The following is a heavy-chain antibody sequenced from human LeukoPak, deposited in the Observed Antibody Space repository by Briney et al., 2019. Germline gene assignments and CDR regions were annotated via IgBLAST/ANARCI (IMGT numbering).Heavy chain of an antibody. CDR3: ARIAEQHLQYYFDY. J-gene: IGHJ4*02. Sequence: ASVKVSCKASGYSFTSYGFSWVRQAPGQGLEWMGWISAYDGNTNYARKLQGRVTMATDTSTSTAYMELRSLRSDDSAVYFCARIAEQHLQYYFDYWGQGTLVTVSS. CDR2: ISAYDGNT. CDR1: GYSFTSYG. D-gene: IGHD6-13*01. V-gene: IGHV1-18*01.